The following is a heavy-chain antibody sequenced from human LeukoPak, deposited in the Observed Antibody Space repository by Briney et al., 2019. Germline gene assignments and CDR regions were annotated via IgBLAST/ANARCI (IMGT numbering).Heavy chain of an antibody. CDR3: TREAVPSAFHI. V-gene: IGHV3-30-3*01. CDR2: ISYDGSNK. CDR1: GFTFSSYA. J-gene: IGHJ3*02. Sequence: GRSLRLSCAASGFTFSSYAMHWVRQAPGKGLEWVAVISYDGSNKYYADSVKGRFTISRDNSKNTLYLQMNSLRAEDTAVYYCTREAVPSAFHIWGQGTMVTDSS.